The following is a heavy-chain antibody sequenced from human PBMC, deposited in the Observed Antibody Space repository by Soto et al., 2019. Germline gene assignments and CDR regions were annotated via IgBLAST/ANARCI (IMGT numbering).Heavy chain of an antibody. CDR2: IFYSGST. V-gene: IGHV4-39*01. J-gene: IGHJ5*02. CDR3: ARQCRGVTCHWFVP. D-gene: IGHD2-15*01. Sequence: SVTMCVTCTVASGTISSTVYSWDWIRQPPGKGLEWIGSIFYSGSTYYNPSLKSRVTISVDTSKNQFSLTLTSVTAADTAVYYCARQCRGVTCHWFVPWGQGTLVTV. CDR1: SGTISSTVYS.